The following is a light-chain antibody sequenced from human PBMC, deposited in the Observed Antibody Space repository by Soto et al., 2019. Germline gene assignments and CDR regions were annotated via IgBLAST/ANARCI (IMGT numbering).Light chain of an antibody. Sequence: QSVLTQPPSVSGAPGQRVTISCSGSSSNIGAGYDVHWYQQLPGKAPKLLIYANNNRPSGVPDRFSGSKSGNTASLTISGLQAEDEADYYCCSYAGTYTLWVLGGGTKLTVL. J-gene: IGLJ3*02. CDR3: CSYAGTYTLWV. V-gene: IGLV1-40*01. CDR1: SSNIGAGYD. CDR2: ANN.